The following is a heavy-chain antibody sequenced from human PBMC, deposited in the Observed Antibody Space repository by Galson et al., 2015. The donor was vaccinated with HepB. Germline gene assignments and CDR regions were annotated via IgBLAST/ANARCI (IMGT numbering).Heavy chain of an antibody. CDR3: ASASDTAMVGYYYYGMDV. V-gene: IGHV1-69*13. Sequence: SVKVSCKASGGTFSSYAISWVRQAPGQGLEWMGGIIPIFGTANCAQKFQGRVTITADESTSTAYMELSSLRSEDTAVYYCASASDTAMVGYYYYGMDVWGQGTTVTVSS. D-gene: IGHD5-18*01. J-gene: IGHJ6*02. CDR2: IIPIFGTA. CDR1: GGTFSSYA.